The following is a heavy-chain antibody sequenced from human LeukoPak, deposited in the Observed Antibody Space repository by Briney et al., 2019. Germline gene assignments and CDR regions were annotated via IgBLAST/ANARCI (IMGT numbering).Heavy chain of an antibody. V-gene: IGHV3-7*01. CDR1: GFTFSSYW. CDR3: ARSLWPEDY. Sequence: PGGSLRLSRAASGFTFSSYWMSWVRQAPGKGLEWVANIEKDGSDKYYVDSVKGRFTISRDNAKDSVYLQMDSLRAEDSAVYYCARSLWPEDYWGQGTLVTVSS. CDR2: IEKDGSDK. D-gene: IGHD2-21*01. J-gene: IGHJ4*02.